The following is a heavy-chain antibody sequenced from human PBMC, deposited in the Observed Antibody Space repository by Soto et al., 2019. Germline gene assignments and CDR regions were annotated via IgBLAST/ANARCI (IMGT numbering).Heavy chain of an antibody. D-gene: IGHD3-22*01. V-gene: IGHV1-69*12. CDR3: ADPSLGYFLTTSSPPDY. CDR2: IIPAFGRV. CDR1: GGSFNTFA. Sequence: QVQLVQSEAEVKKPGSSVKVSCKASGGSFNTFAISWVRQAPGQGLEWMGGIIPAFGRVSYAQKFQGRVTISADDSTRTSYMALSRLRPDATPMSFCADPSLGYFLTTSSPPDYWGHGPLVTVSP. J-gene: IGHJ4*01.